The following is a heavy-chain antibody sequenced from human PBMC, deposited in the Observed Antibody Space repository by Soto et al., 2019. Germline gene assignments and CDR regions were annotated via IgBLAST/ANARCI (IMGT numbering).Heavy chain of an antibody. V-gene: IGHV3-53*01. J-gene: IGHJ4*02. CDR3: ARFYGAGSWFFEY. CDR1: EFSVSSYY. D-gene: IGHD3-10*01. CDR2: IYSDGTT. Sequence: EVLLVESGGGLIQPGGSLRLSCAVTEFSVSSYYMSWVRQAPGKGLEWVAVIYSDGTTYHAEALKGRFTISRDNFMNTLYPPMNRLRAADTAVYHCARFYGAGSWFFEYWGQGTLVTVSS.